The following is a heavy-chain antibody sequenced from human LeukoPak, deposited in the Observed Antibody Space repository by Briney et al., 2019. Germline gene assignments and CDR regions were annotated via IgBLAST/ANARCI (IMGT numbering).Heavy chain of an antibody. CDR3: ARDFEGVHRTTNSYTYYYYMDV. Sequence: GGPLRLSCAASGFTASDNYMTWVRQAPGKGLEWVSIIYGGSTYYADSVKGRFTISRDNSKNTVYLQMNSLRAEDTAVYYCARDFEGVHRTTNSYTYYYYMDVWGKGTTVIVSS. J-gene: IGHJ6*03. CDR2: IYGGST. D-gene: IGHD2/OR15-2a*01. CDR1: GFTASDNY. V-gene: IGHV3-53*01.